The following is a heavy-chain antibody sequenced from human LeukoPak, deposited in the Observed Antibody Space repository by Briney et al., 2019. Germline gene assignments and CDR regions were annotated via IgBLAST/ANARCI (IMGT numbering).Heavy chain of an antibody. CDR1: GFTFDDYA. Sequence: PGRSLRLSCAASGFTFDDYAMHWVRQAPGKGLEWVSGISWNSGNIGYADSVKGRFTISRDNARNSLYLQMNSLRAEDTALYYCAKDPSRYSSGWYGDWGQGTLVTVSS. CDR2: ISWNSGNI. V-gene: IGHV3-9*01. J-gene: IGHJ4*02. CDR3: AKDPSRYSSGWYGD. D-gene: IGHD6-19*01.